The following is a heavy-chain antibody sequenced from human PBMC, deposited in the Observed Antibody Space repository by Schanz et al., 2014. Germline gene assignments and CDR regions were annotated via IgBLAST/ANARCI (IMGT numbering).Heavy chain of an antibody. CDR1: GYTFSDYY. CDR3: ARDARAYYYGMDV. D-gene: IGHD2-15*01. CDR2: INPNTGGT. V-gene: IGHV1-2*04. J-gene: IGHJ6*02. Sequence: QVQLVQSGAEVKKPGASVKVSCKASGYTFSDYYIHWVRQAPGQGLEWMGWINPNTGGTNFAQKSQGWVTVTRNTSISTVYMELSRVTYENTAVYYCARDARAYYYGMDVWGQGTTVTVS.